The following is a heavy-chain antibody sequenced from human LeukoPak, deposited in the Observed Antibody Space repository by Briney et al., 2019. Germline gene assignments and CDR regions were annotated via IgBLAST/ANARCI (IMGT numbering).Heavy chain of an antibody. V-gene: IGHV1-2*02. D-gene: IGHD1-7*01. CDR2: INPNSGGT. Sequence: ASVKVSCKASGYTFTGYYMHWVRQAPGQGLEWTGWINPNSGGTNYAQKFQGRVTMTRDTSISTAYMELSRLRSDDTAVYYCARESTLELNWFDPWGQGTLVTVSS. CDR3: ARESTLELNWFDP. CDR1: GYTFTGYY. J-gene: IGHJ5*02.